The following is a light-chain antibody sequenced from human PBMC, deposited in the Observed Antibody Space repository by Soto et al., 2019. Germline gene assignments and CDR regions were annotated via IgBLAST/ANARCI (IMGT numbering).Light chain of an antibody. J-gene: IGKJ4*01. CDR2: AAS. CDR1: QGISSY. V-gene: IGKV1-9*01. Sequence: IQLTQSPSSLSASVGDRVTITCRASQGISSYLAWYQQKPGKAPKLLIYAASTLQSGVPSRFSGSGSGTDFTLTISSLQPEDFATYYCQQLNSYAFGGGTKVEIK. CDR3: QQLNSYA.